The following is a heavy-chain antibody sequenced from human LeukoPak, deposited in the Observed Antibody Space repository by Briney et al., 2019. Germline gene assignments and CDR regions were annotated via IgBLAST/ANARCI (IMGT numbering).Heavy chain of an antibody. CDR2: ISWNGNNI. V-gene: IGHV3-9*01. J-gene: IGHJ3*02. CDR3: ARDMDGSFGSGTYSNDAFDI. CDR1: GFTFDGYA. D-gene: IGHD3-10*01. Sequence: GRSLRLSCAASGFTFDGYAMYWVRQAPGKGLEWVSGISWNGNNIGYADSVRGRFTISRDNAKNSLYLQMNSLKPEDTAFYYCARDMDGSFGSGTYSNDAFDIWGQGTLVTVSS.